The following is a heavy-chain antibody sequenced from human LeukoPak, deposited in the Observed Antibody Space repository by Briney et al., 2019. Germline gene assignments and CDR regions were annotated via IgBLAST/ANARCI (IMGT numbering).Heavy chain of an antibody. Sequence: GGSLRLSCAASGFTFSDYSMNWVRQAPGKGLEWIAWVGVSSGNTKYAASVKGRFTISGDNAKNSLYLKMNSLRVEDTAIYYCARDVGDDLDLWAQGTMVIVSS. J-gene: IGHJ3*01. D-gene: IGHD2-21*01. CDR2: VGVSSGNT. CDR1: GFTFSDYS. V-gene: IGHV3-48*04. CDR3: ARDVGDDLDL.